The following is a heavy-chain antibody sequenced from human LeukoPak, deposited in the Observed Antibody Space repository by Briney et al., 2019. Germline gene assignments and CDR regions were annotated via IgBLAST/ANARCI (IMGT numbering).Heavy chain of an antibody. CDR2: IYTSGST. CDR1: GGSISSYY. Sequence: SETLSLTCTVSGGSISSYYWSWIRQPAGKGLEWIGRIYTSGSTNYNPSLKSRVTMSVDTSKNQFSLKLSSVTAADTAVYYCARDAPTYCSSTSCYRPFYYYYMDVWGKGTTVTVS. D-gene: IGHD2-2*01. V-gene: IGHV4-4*07. J-gene: IGHJ6*03. CDR3: ARDAPTYCSSTSCYRPFYYYYMDV.